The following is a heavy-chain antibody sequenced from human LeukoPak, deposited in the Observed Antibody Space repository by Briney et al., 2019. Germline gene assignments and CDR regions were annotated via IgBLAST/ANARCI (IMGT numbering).Heavy chain of an antibody. CDR3: ARGGGATYY. D-gene: IGHD3-16*01. J-gene: IGHJ4*02. Sequence: GGSLRLSCAASGFTFSSYEMNWVRQAPGKGLEWLSYISNSGSSIHYADSVKGRSTISRDNAKNSLYLQMNSLRAEDTAVYYCARGGGATYYWGQGTLVTVSP. CDR1: GFTFSSYE. CDR2: ISNSGSSI. V-gene: IGHV3-48*03.